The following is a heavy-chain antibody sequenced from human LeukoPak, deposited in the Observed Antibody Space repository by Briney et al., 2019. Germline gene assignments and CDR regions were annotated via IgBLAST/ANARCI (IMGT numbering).Heavy chain of an antibody. V-gene: IGHV4-31*03. J-gene: IGHJ4*02. CDR2: IYYSGST. D-gene: IGHD1-26*01. Sequence: SQTLSLTCTVSGGSISSGGYYWTWIRQHPEKGLGWIGYIYYSGSTYYNPSLKSRVTISVDTSKKQFSLKLSSVTAADTAVYYCARDRGGTYPGYFDYWGQGTLVTVSS. CDR3: ARDRGGTYPGYFDY. CDR1: GGSISSGGYY.